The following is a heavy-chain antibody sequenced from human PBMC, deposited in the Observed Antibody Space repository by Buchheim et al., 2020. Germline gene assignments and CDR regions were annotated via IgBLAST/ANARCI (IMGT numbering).Heavy chain of an antibody. J-gene: IGHJ4*02. V-gene: IGHV3-30*01. CDR2: ISYDGSNK. Sequence: QVQLVESGGGVVQPGRSLRLSCAASGFTFSSYAMHWVRQAPGKGLEWVAVISYDGSNKYYADSVKGRFTISRDNSKNTLYLQMNSLRAGDTAVYYCARGGITILDTYWGQGTL. D-gene: IGHD3-3*01. CDR3: ARGGITILDTY. CDR1: GFTFSSYA.